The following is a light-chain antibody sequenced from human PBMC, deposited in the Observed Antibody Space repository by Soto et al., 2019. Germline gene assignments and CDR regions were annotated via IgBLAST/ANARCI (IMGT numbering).Light chain of an antibody. J-gene: IGLJ1*01. Sequence: SYELTQPPSVSVSPGQTASITCSGDKLGDKYACWYQQKPGQSPVLVIYQDSKRPSGIPERFSGSNSGNTATLTISGTQDMDEDDSYCQAWDRSTALSVFGTGTKLTVL. V-gene: IGLV3-1*01. CDR3: QAWDRSTALSV. CDR1: KLGDKY. CDR2: QDS.